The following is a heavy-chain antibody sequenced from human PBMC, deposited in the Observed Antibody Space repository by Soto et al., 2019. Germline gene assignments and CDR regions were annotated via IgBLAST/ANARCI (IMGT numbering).Heavy chain of an antibody. Sequence: SETLSLTCAVYGGSFSGYYWSWIRQPPGKGLEWIGEINHSGSTNYNPSLKSRVTISVDTSKNQFSLKLSSVTAADTAVYYCARGLEWFGVAHLKNYYYYGMDVWRQGPTVTV. J-gene: IGHJ6*01. V-gene: IGHV4-34*01. CDR2: INHSGST. CDR1: GGSFSGYY. CDR3: ARGLEWFGVAHLKNYYYYGMDV. D-gene: IGHD3-10*01.